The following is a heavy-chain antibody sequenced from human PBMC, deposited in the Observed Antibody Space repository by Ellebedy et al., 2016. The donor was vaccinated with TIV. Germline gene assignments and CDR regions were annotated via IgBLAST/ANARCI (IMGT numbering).Heavy chain of an antibody. CDR1: GFPFSTYA. CDR2: ISDSGGKT. J-gene: IGHJ6*02. Sequence: GGSLRLSCAASGFPFSTYAMSWVRQAPGKGLEWIASISDSGGKTYYADSVKGRSTTSRNNAKNSLYLQMDSLRAEETAVYYCARDIVVLPAAHRPYFYSGMDVWGQGTTVTVSS. D-gene: IGHD2-2*01. CDR3: ARDIVVLPAAHRPYFYSGMDV. V-gene: IGHV3-23*01.